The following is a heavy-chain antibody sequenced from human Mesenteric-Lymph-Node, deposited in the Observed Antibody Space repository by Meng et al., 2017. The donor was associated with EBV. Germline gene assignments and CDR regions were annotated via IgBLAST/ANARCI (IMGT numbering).Heavy chain of an antibody. V-gene: IGHV4-34*01. CDR2: MNHSGSN. J-gene: IGHJ4*02. D-gene: IGHD3-16*01. CDR3: ARRPSRGGATDY. CDR1: GGSFGGDF. Sequence: QVLLAPGGGGRLKAPEPWSLTCAVYGGSFGGDFGSWIRQPPGKGLEWIGEMNHSGSNNYNPSLKSRVTISVDTSRNQFSLRLTSVTAADTAVYYCARRPSRGGATDYWGQGTLVTVSS.